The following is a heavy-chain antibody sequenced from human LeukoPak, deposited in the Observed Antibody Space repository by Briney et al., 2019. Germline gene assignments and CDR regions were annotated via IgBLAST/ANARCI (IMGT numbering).Heavy chain of an antibody. V-gene: IGHV3-64D*09. CDR1: GFTVGRNA. Sequence: GGSLSLSFSASGFTVGRNAMHWVRQAPGKGLEYVSAISSHGGSTYYADSVKGRFTISRDNSKNTLYLQMSSLRAEDTAVYYCVKDEAPYYYDSIGYYFGYWGQGTLVTVSS. J-gene: IGHJ4*02. CDR2: ISSHGGST. D-gene: IGHD3-22*01. CDR3: VKDEAPYYYDSIGYYFGY.